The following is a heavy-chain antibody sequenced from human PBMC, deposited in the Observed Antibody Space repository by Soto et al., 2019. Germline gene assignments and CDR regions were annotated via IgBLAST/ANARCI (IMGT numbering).Heavy chain of an antibody. Sequence: ASVKVSCKASGYTFTGYYMHWVRQAPGQGLEWMGWINPNSGGTNYAQKFQGRVTMTRDTSISTAYMELSRLRSDDTAVYYCARGPIVVVPAASYFDYWGQGTLVTVSS. CDR1: GYTFTGYY. CDR3: ARGPIVVVPAASYFDY. CDR2: INPNSGGT. D-gene: IGHD2-2*01. V-gene: IGHV1-2*02. J-gene: IGHJ4*02.